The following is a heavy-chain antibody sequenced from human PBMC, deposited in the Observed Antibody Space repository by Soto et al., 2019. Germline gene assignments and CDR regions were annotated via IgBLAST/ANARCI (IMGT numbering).Heavy chain of an antibody. CDR2: ISSSGSHT. V-gene: IGHV3-11*06. Sequence: GGSLRLSCAASGFTFSDFYMSWIRQAPGKGLEWVSYISSSGSHTPYADSVKGRFTISRDNAKNSVYLQMNSLRAEDTAVYYCARVGSTSAAGVLDYWGQGTLVTVSS. D-gene: IGHD6-13*01. CDR3: ARVGSTSAAGVLDY. J-gene: IGHJ4*02. CDR1: GFTFSDFY.